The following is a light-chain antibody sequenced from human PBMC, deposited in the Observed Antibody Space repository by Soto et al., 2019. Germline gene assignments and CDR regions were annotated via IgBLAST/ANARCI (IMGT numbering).Light chain of an antibody. CDR2: KAS. Sequence: DIQMTQSPSTLSASVGYIVTITFRASQSISSWLAWYQQKPGKAPKLLIYKASSLESGVPSRFSGSGSGTEFTLTISSLQPDDFATYYCQQYNSYPLTFGGGTKVDIK. J-gene: IGKJ4*01. V-gene: IGKV1-5*03. CDR1: QSISSW. CDR3: QQYNSYPLT.